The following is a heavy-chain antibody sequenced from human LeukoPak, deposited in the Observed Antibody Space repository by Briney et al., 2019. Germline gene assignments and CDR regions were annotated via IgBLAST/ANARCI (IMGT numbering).Heavy chain of an antibody. CDR2: IIPIFGTA. CDR1: GGTFSSYA. J-gene: IGHJ4*02. V-gene: IGHV1-69*06. Sequence: ASVKVSCKASGGTFSSYAISWVRQAPGQGLEWMGGIIPIFGTANYAQKFQGRVTITADKSTSTAYMELSSLRSEDTAVYYCARRGGGYSSSWYDYWGQGTLVTVSS. CDR3: ARRGGGYSSSWYDY. D-gene: IGHD6-13*01.